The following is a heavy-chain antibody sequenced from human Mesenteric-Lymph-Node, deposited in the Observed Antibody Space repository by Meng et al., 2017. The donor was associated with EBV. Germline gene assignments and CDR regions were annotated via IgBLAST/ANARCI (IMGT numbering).Heavy chain of an antibody. D-gene: IGHD1-26*01. CDR3: ARRSGSYYGYFDY. Sequence: QVPLPESGPGLGKPSHTVSLTCAVPGVSIAGGSYWSWVRPPPGKGLEWIAFIHYSGDTYYNPSLKSRLTISVDTSKDQFSLRLRSVTAADTAVYYCARRSGSYYGYFDYWGQGTLVTVSS. CDR2: IHYSGDT. CDR1: GVSIAGGSY. J-gene: IGHJ4*02. V-gene: IGHV4-30-4*01.